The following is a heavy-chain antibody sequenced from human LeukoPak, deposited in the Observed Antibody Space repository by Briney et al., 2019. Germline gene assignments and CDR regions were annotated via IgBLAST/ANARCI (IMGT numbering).Heavy chain of an antibody. D-gene: IGHD4-17*01. Sequence: GASVKVSCKASGYNFTSYGISWVRQAPGQGLEWMGWINPNSGGTNYAQKFQGRVTMTRDTSISTAYMELSRLRSDDTAVYYCARDLGGDYSGLNWGQGTLVTVSS. CDR1: GYNFTSYG. CDR3: ARDLGGDYSGLN. CDR2: INPNSGGT. V-gene: IGHV1-2*02. J-gene: IGHJ4*02.